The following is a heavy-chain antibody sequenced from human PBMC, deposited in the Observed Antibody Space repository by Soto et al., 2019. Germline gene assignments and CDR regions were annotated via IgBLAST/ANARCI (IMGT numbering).Heavy chain of an antibody. CDR3: VRRAITATTNSGAFDV. D-gene: IGHD1-20*01. J-gene: IGHJ3*01. V-gene: IGHV3-23*01. CDR1: GFTFSSFV. CDR2: VSPGGDVA. Sequence: PGGSLRLSCADSGFTFSSFVMNWVRQAPGKGLEGVSTVSPGGDVAHYTDSVKGRFTISRDNSRRTLHLQMDSLRAEDAAVYFCVRRAITATTNSGAFDVWAQGTVVTL.